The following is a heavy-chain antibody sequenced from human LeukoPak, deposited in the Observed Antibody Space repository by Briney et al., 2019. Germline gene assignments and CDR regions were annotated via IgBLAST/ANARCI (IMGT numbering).Heavy chain of an antibody. CDR3: AREVGRGVYYYYYMDV. CDR2: IYYSGST. CDR1: GGSISSYY. Sequence: SETLSLTCTVSGGSISSYYWSWIRQPPGKGLEWIGYIYYSGSTNYNPSLKSRVTISVDTSKNQFSLKLSSVTAADTAVYYCAREVGRGVYYYYYMDVWGKGTTVTVSS. V-gene: IGHV4-59*01. J-gene: IGHJ6*03. D-gene: IGHD3-10*01.